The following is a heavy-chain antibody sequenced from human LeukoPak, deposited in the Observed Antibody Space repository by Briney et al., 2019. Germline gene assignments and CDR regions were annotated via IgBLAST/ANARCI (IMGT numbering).Heavy chain of an antibody. V-gene: IGHV4-59*08. CDR3: ARHDEGSGWYRSYIDL. J-gene: IGHJ2*01. Sequence: SETLSLTCTVSGGSVSSYYWSWIRQPPGKGLEWIGYIYNSENTKYNSSLESRVTISVDTSKNQFFLKLSSVTAADTAVYYCARHDEGSGWYRSYIDLWGRGTLVIVSS. CDR1: GGSVSSYY. CDR2: IYNSENT. D-gene: IGHD6-19*01.